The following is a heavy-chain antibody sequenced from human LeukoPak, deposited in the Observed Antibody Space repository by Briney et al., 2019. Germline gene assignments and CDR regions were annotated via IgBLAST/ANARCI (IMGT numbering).Heavy chain of an antibody. Sequence: PSETLSLTCAVYGGSFSGYYWSWIRQPPGKELEWIGEINHSGSTNYNPSLKSRVTISVDTSKNQFSLKLSSVTAADTAVYYCARELYYDFWSGYYLRGSYGMDVWGQGTTVTVSS. J-gene: IGHJ6*02. CDR3: ARELYYDFWSGYYLRGSYGMDV. D-gene: IGHD3-3*01. CDR1: GGSFSGYY. CDR2: INHSGST. V-gene: IGHV4-34*01.